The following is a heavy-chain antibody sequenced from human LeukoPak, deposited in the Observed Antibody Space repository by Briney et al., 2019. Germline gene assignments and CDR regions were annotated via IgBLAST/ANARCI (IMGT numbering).Heavy chain of an antibody. J-gene: IGHJ4*02. CDR1: GFTFGDYG. CDR2: ISWNADST. D-gene: IGHD1-7*01. CDR3: SRDIGITGTTIFVY. V-gene: IGHV3-20*04. Sequence: GGSLRLSCVASGFTFGDYGMSWIRQAPGKGLEWVSGISWNADSTGHADSVKGRFTISRDNAKNSLYLQMDSLRAEDTALYYWSRDIGITGTTIFVYWGQGTPVTVS.